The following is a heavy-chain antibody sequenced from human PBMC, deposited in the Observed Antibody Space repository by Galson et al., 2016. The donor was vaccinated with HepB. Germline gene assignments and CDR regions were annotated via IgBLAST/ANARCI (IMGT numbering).Heavy chain of an antibody. V-gene: IGHV3-53*01. D-gene: IGHD6-13*01. Sequence: SLRLSCAASGFSVSSNFVSWVRQSPGKGLEWVSVIYTGGNTDYADSVKGRFTISRDNSKNMLYLQMNSLRAEDTAVYYCARAIAAAGNFDYWGQGTLVTVSS. CDR2: IYTGGNT. J-gene: IGHJ4*02. CDR1: GFSVSSNF. CDR3: ARAIAAAGNFDY.